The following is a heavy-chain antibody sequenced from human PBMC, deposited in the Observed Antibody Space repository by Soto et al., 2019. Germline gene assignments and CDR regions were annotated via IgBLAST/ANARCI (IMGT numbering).Heavy chain of an antibody. CDR3: ARDRLRSSGYYYRLSLDP. CDR1: GFTFSSYG. D-gene: IGHD3-22*01. CDR2: IWYDGSNK. V-gene: IGHV3-33*01. Sequence: LGGSLRLSCAASGFTFSSYGMHWVRQAPGKGLEWVAVIWYDGSNKYYADSVKGRFTISRDNSKNTLYLQMDSPRAEDTAVYYCARDRLRSSGYYYRLSLDPWGQGTLVTVSS. J-gene: IGHJ5*02.